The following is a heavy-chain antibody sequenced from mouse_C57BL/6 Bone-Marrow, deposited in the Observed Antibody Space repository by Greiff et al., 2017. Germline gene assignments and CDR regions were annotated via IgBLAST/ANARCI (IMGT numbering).Heavy chain of an antibody. D-gene: IGHD2-10*02. CDR3: ARRSMVTHWYFDV. J-gene: IGHJ1*03. Sequence: VQLQQPGTELVKPGASVKLSCKASGYTFTSYWMPWVKQRPGQGLEWIGTLNPSNGGTNYNEKFKSKATLTVDQSSSTAYMQLSSLTSEDSAVYYCARRSMVTHWYFDVGGTGTTVTVSS. CDR1: GYTFTSYW. CDR2: LNPSNGGT. V-gene: IGHV1-53*01.